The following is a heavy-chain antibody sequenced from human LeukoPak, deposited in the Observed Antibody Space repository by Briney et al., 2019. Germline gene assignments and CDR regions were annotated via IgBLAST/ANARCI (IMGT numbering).Heavy chain of an antibody. V-gene: IGHV3-30*18. Sequence: PPGGSLRLSCAASGFTFSSYGMHWVRQAPGKGLEWVAVISYDGSNKYYADSVKGRLTISRDNSKNTLYLQMNSLRAEDTAVYYCAKSYGDYALDYWGQGTLVTVSS. J-gene: IGHJ4*02. CDR1: GFTFSSYG. CDR2: ISYDGSNK. D-gene: IGHD4-17*01. CDR3: AKSYGDYALDY.